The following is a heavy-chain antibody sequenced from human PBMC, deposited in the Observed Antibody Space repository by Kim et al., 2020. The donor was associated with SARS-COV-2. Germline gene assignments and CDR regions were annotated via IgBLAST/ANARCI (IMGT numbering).Heavy chain of an antibody. J-gene: IGHJ5*02. CDR3: ARSPPYYLYYVSASSGYYLRKEWWFDP. CDR2: MNPNSGNT. CDR1: GYTFTSYD. V-gene: IGHV1-8*01. D-gene: IGHD3-22*01. Sequence: ASVKVSCKASGYTFTSYDINWVRQATGQGLEWMGWMNPNSGNTGYAQKFQGRVTMTRNTSISTAYMELSSLRSEDTAVYYCARSPPYYLYYVSASSGYYLRKEWWFDPWGQGTLVTVSS.